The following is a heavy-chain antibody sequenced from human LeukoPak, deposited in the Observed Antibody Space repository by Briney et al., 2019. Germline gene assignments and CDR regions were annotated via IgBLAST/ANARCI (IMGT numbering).Heavy chain of an antibody. CDR3: ARQFGSGYWYYYYMDV. D-gene: IGHD3-3*01. J-gene: IGHJ6*03. CDR1: GGSVSSSSYY. CDR2: IYYSGST. V-gene: IGHV4-39*01. Sequence: SETLSLTCTVSGGSVSSSSYYWGWIRQPPGKGLEWLGRIYYSGSTYYNPSLKSRVTISVGTSKNQFSLKLSSVTAADTAVYYCARQFGSGYWYYYYMDVWGKGTTVTVSS.